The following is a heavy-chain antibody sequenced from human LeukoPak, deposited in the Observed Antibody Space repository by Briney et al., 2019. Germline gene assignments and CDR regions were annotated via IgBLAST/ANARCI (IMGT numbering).Heavy chain of an antibody. J-gene: IGHJ4*02. CDR3: AREITVTRPFDY. Sequence: PSETLSLTCAVYGGSFSGYYWSWIRQPPGKGLEWIGEINHSGSTNYNPSLKSRVTMSLDTSKNQFSLKLSSVTAADTAVYYCAREITVTRPFDYWGPGTLVTVSS. D-gene: IGHD4-17*01. CDR2: INHSGST. CDR1: GGSFSGYY. V-gene: IGHV4-34*01.